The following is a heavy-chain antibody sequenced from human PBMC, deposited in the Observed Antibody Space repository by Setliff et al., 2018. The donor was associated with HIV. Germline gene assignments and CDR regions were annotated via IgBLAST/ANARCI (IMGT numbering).Heavy chain of an antibody. J-gene: IGHJ4*02. V-gene: IGHV3-23*01. CDR2: LSGSGVTS. D-gene: IGHD3-10*01. CDR1: GFSFSRYA. CDR3: ARHDVVRGAIDN. Sequence: GGSLRLSCAASGFSFSRYAMGWVRQAPGKGLEWVSSLSGSGVTSYYADSVKGRFTISRDNSKNTLYVQMNSLRAEDTAVYYCARHDVVRGAIDNWGQGTLVTVSS.